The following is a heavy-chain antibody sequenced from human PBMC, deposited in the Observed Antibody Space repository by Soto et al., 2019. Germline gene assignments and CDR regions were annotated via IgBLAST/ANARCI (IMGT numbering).Heavy chain of an antibody. V-gene: IGHV4-61*01. CDR3: ARGGYSGSWD. Sequence: QVQLQESGPGLVKPSETLSLTCTVSGGSVSSGSYYWSWIRQPPGKGLEWIGYIYYSGSTNYNPSLKSRVTISVDTSKNQFSLKLSSVTAADTAVYYCARGGYSGSWDWGQGTLVTVSS. J-gene: IGHJ4*02. CDR2: IYYSGST. CDR1: GGSVSSGSYY. D-gene: IGHD1-26*01.